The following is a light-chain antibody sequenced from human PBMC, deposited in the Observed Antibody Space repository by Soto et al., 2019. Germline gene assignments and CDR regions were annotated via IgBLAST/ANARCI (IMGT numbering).Light chain of an antibody. Sequence: DIQMTQSPSTLSASIGDRVFITCRASQNIGNWLAWYQQKPGKAPELLIYDASSLESGVPSRFSGSGSGTEFTLTISSLQPDDFATYYCQQYNSYSTFGQGTKVDIK. V-gene: IGKV1-5*01. CDR1: QNIGNW. CDR2: DAS. J-gene: IGKJ1*01. CDR3: QQYNSYST.